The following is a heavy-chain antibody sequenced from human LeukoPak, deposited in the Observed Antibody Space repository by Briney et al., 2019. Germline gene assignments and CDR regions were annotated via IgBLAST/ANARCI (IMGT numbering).Heavy chain of an antibody. CDR3: AKDKTTMVRGYYYYYYMDV. V-gene: IGHV3-30*02. Sequence: GGSLRLSCAASGFTFSSYGMHWVRQAPGKGLEWVAFIRYDGSNKYYADSVKGRFTISRDNSKNTLYLQMNSLRAEDTAVYYCAKDKTTMVRGYYYYYYMDVWGKGTTVTISS. J-gene: IGHJ6*03. CDR2: IRYDGSNK. D-gene: IGHD3-10*01. CDR1: GFTFSSYG.